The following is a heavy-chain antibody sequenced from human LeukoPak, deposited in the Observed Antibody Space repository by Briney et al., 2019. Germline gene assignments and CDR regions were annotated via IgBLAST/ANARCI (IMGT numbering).Heavy chain of an antibody. Sequence: SETLSLTCTVSGGSISSYYWSWIRQPPGKGLEWIGYIYYSGSTNYNPSLKSRVTISVDTSKNQLSLKLSSVTAADTAVYYCARLPPVDYVWGSYRPTDYWGQGTLVTVSS. CDR2: IYYSGST. J-gene: IGHJ4*02. V-gene: IGHV4-59*08. CDR3: ARLPPVDYVWGSYRPTDY. CDR1: GGSISSYY. D-gene: IGHD3-16*02.